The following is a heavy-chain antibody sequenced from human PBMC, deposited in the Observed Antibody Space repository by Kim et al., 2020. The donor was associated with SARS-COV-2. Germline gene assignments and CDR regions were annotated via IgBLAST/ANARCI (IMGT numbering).Heavy chain of an antibody. Sequence: GGSLRLSCAASGFTFSSYSMNWVRQAPGKGLEWVSSISSSSSYIYYADSVKGRFTISRDNAKNSLYLQMNSLRAEDTAVYYCATQRGGFVVAVAGRRDYFDYWGQGTLVTVSS. CDR2: ISSSSSYI. CDR3: ATQRGGFVVAVAGRRDYFDY. D-gene: IGHD6-19*01. CDR1: GFTFSSYS. J-gene: IGHJ4*02. V-gene: IGHV3-21*01.